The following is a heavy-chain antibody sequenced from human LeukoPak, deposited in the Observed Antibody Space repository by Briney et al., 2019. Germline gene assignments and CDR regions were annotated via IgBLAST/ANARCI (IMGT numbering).Heavy chain of an antibody. D-gene: IGHD2-15*01. CDR1: EFTFSNYA. J-gene: IGHJ4*02. V-gene: IGHV3-23*01. Sequence: GGSLRLSCAASEFTFSNYAMTWVRQAPGKGLEWVSSISGSGARTYYADSVKGRFTISRDNSKNTLYLQFNSLRAEDTAVYYCAKDKASVAAKGPFDYWGQGTLVTVSS. CDR3: AKDKASVAAKGPFDY. CDR2: ISGSGART.